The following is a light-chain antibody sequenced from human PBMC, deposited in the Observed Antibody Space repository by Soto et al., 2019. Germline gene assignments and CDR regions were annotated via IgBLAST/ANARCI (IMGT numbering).Light chain of an antibody. CDR3: QNYQGAPWT. J-gene: IGKJ1*01. V-gene: IGKV1-27*01. CDR2: AAS. Sequence: DIQMTQSPSSLSASVGDRVTITCRASQGISTYLVWYQQKPGTVPKLLIFAASTLQSGVPSRFSGSGSGTDFTLTISSLQPEDVATYYSQNYQGAPWTFGQGTKVEIK. CDR1: QGISTY.